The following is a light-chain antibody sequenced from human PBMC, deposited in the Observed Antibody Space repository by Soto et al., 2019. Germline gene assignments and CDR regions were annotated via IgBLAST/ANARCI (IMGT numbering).Light chain of an antibody. CDR1: QSVSSY. Sequence: EIVLTQSPATLSLSPGERATLSCRASQSVSSYLAWYQQKPGQAPRLLIYDASNRATGIPARFSGSGSGTDFTLTISSLEPEDFAVYYCQQRSNGPPMYTFGHGTKLEIK. V-gene: IGKV3-11*01. J-gene: IGKJ2*01. CDR2: DAS. CDR3: QQRSNGPPMYT.